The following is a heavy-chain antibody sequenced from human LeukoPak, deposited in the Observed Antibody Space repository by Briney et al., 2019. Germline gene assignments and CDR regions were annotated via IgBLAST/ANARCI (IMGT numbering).Heavy chain of an antibody. CDR2: INWNGGST. CDR1: GFTFDDYG. D-gene: IGHD2-21*02. J-gene: IGHJ3*02. Sequence: RPGGSLRLSCAASGFTFDDYGMSWVRQAPGKGLEWVSGINWNGGSTGYADSVKGRFTISRDNAKNSLYLQMNSLRAEDTALDYCARGSIVVVTAISDVFDIWGKGKMVTVSS. V-gene: IGHV3-20*04. CDR3: ARGSIVVVTAISDVFDI.